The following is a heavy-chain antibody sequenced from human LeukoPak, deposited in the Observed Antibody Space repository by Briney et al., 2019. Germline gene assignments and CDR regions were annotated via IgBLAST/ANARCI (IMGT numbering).Heavy chain of an antibody. J-gene: IGHJ4*02. CDR3: ARSKRWPNFYFDY. CDR1: GGTFSSYA. CDR2: IIPLFKTA. Sequence: SVKVSCKTSGGTFSSYAINWVRQAPGQGLEWMGGIIPLFKTANYAQKFQGRVTITADESTSTAYMEVSGLTSNDTAIYYCARSKRWPNFYFDYWGQGTLVTVSS. D-gene: IGHD5-24*01. V-gene: IGHV1-69*13.